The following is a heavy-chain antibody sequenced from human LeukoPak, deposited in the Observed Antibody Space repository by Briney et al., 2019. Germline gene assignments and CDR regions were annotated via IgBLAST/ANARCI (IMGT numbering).Heavy chain of an antibody. CDR3: ARHKSSGSYPLDY. J-gene: IGHJ4*02. D-gene: IGHD3-22*01. CDR2: IYFSGST. V-gene: IGHV4-59*08. CDR1: GGSISTYF. Sequence: PSETLSLTCTVSGGSISTYFWSWIRQPPGKGLEWIGHIYFSGSTNCNPSLKSRVTISVDTSKNQFSLKLSSVTAADTAVYYCARHKSSGSYPLDYWGQGILVTVSS.